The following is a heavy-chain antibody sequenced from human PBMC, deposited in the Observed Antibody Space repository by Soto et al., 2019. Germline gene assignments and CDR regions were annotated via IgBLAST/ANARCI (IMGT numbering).Heavy chain of an antibody. Sequence: GGSLRLSCAASGFIFSNAWINWVRQAPGKGLEWVGRIKSKADGGTTDFAAPVKARFAISRDDSKNMMYMVMSSLRTEDIAVYYCTTESYINMPIVRFDYWGQGTLVTVSS. CDR2: IKSKADGGTT. CDR1: GFIFSNAW. J-gene: IGHJ4*02. V-gene: IGHV3-15*07. D-gene: IGHD2-2*01. CDR3: TTESYINMPIVRFDY.